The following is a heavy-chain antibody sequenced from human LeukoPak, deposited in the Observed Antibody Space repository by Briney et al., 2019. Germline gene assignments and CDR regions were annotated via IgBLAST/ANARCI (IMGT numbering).Heavy chain of an antibody. CDR3: ARVAAQGWLGVDY. V-gene: IGHV4-30-4*01. CDR1: GGSISSGDYY. Sequence: PSQTLSLTCTVSGGSISSGDYYWSWIRRPPGTGLEWIGYIYYSRSTYYNPSLKSRVTISVDTSKNQFSLKLSSVTAADTAVYYCARVAAQGWLGVDYWGQGTLVTVSS. CDR2: IYYSRST. D-gene: IGHD6-6*01. J-gene: IGHJ4*02.